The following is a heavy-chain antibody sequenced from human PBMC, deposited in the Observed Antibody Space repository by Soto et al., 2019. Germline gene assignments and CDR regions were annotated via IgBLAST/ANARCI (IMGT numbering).Heavy chain of an antibody. D-gene: IGHD4-17*01. CDR1: VYTFAAFF. Sequence: QVQLVQSGAEVKKPGASVKVSCKTSVYTFAAFFIHWIRQAPGQGPEWMGWINPTSGATVSAQKLQDRVTMTRDTSISTAYMELRGLKSDDTAVYYCTRDPDYGDYWGYVFDYCGQGTPVSVSS. CDR2: INPTSGAT. J-gene: IGHJ4*02. V-gene: IGHV1-2*02. CDR3: TRDPDYGDYWGYVFDY.